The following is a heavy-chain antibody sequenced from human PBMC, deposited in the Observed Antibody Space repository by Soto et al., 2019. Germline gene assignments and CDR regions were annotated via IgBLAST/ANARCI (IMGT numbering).Heavy chain of an antibody. CDR1: VCTFSGYG. CDR2: ISYDGSNK. CDR3: AKDLRYYDFWSDGMDV. D-gene: IGHD3-3*01. J-gene: IGHJ6*02. V-gene: IGHV3-30*18. Sequence: PGGSLRLSSAASVCTFSGYGMHWVRQAPGKGLEWVAVISYDGSNKYYADTVKGRFTISRDNSKNTLYLQMNSLRAEDTAVYYCAKDLRYYDFWSDGMDVWGQGTTVTVSS.